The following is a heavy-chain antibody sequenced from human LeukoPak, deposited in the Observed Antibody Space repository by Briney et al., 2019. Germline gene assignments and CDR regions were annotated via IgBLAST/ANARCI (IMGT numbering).Heavy chain of an antibody. V-gene: IGHV1-69*04. CDR1: GGTFSSYA. CDR2: IIPILGIA. J-gene: IGHJ5*02. Sequence: SVKLSCKASGGTFSSYAISWVRQAPGQGLEWMGRIIPILGIANYAQKFQGRVTITADKSTSTAYMELSSLRSEDTAVYYCARGVDGGNSDWFDPWGQGTLVTVSS. CDR3: ARGVDGGNSDWFDP. D-gene: IGHD2-21*02.